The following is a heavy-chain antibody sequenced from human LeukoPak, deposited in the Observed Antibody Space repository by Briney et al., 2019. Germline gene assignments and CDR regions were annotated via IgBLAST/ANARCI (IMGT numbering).Heavy chain of an antibody. CDR1: GFTFSNYA. Sequence: GSLXXXCAASGFTFSNYAMNWVRQAPGKGLEWVSGINGRGYSTYYADSVKGRFTISRDNSKNTLYLQMNSLRAEDTAVYYCAKGPLVTFDIWGQGTMVTVSS. CDR3: AKGPLVTFDI. D-gene: IGHD2-8*02. J-gene: IGHJ3*02. V-gene: IGHV3-23*01. CDR2: INGRGYST.